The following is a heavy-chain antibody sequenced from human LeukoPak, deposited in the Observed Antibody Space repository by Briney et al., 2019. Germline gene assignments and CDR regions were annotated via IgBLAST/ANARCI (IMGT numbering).Heavy chain of an antibody. CDR2: IIPIFGTA. CDR3: ARVEVELPTITLEYYFDY. J-gene: IGHJ4*02. D-gene: IGHD5-24*01. CDR1: GGTFSSYA. V-gene: IGHV1-69*13. Sequence: SVKVSCKASGGTFSSYAISWVRQAPGQGLEWMGGIIPIFGTANYAQKFQGRVTITADESTSTAYMELSSLRSDDTAVYYCARVEVELPTITLEYYFDYWGQGTLVTVSS.